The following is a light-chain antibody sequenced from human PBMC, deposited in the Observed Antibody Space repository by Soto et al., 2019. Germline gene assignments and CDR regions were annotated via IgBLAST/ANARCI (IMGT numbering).Light chain of an antibody. CDR3: QQYQTYST. V-gene: IGKV1-5*01. CDR2: DAS. CDR1: QGIRNY. J-gene: IGKJ5*01. Sequence: DLQMTPSPSTLSGSVGDRVHIPFRASQGIRNYLAWYQQKPGRAPKVLIYDASSLGSGVPSRFSGSGSGTEFTLTISSLQPDDFATYFCQQYQTYSTFGQGTRLEIK.